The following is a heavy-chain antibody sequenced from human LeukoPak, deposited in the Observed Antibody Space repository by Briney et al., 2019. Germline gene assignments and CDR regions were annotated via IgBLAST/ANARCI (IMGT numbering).Heavy chain of an antibody. CDR1: GGSFSGYY. Sequence: PSETLSLTCAVYGGSFSGYYWSWIRQPPGKGLEWIGEINHSGSTNYNPSLKSRVTISVDTSKNQFSLKLSSVTAADTAVYYCARGRGNTYYYDSSGYYLRYWGQGTLVTVSS. V-gene: IGHV4-34*01. J-gene: IGHJ4*02. CDR3: ARGRGNTYYYDSSGYYLRY. D-gene: IGHD3-22*01. CDR2: INHSGST.